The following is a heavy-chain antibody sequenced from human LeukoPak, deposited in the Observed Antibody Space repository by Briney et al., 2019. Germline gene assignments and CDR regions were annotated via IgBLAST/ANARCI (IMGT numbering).Heavy chain of an antibody. J-gene: IGHJ4*02. CDR1: GGSISSGGYY. V-gene: IGHV4-31*03. CDR2: IYYSGST. Sequence: PSETLSLTCTVSGGSISSGGYYWSWIRQHPGKGLEWIGYIYYSGSTHYNPSLKSRVTISVDTSKNQFSLRLNSVTAADTAMYYCARSHDHLWGNYPDYWGQGTLVTVSS. CDR3: ARSHDHLWGNYPDY. D-gene: IGHD3-16*02.